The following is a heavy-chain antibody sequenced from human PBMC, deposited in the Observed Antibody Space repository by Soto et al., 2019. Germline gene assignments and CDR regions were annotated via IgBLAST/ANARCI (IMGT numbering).Heavy chain of an antibody. V-gene: IGHV6-1*01. CDR1: GDSVSSNSAS. J-gene: IGHJ5*01. CDR2: TYYRSKWSN. Sequence: PSQTLSLTCAISGDSVSSNSASWDWNRQSPSRGLEWLGRTYYRSKWSNDYAVSVKGRITINPDTSNNQFTLHLNSVTPDVPAVYYGARLKGISWLDSWRQGTLVTVAS. D-gene: IGHD2-2*01. CDR3: ARLKGISWLDS.